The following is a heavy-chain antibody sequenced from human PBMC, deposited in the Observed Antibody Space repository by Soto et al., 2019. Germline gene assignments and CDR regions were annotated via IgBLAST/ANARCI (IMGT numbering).Heavy chain of an antibody. CDR1: GGSISSYY. J-gene: IGHJ4*02. CDR3: ARSDFTVDFDY. V-gene: IGHV4-59*01. CDR2: IYYSGST. D-gene: IGHD3-16*01. Sequence: SETLSLTCTVSGGSISSYYWSWIRRPPGKGLEWIGYIYYSGSTNYNPSLKSRVTISVDTSKNQSSLKLSSVTAADTAVYYCARSDFTVDFDYWGQGTLVTVSS.